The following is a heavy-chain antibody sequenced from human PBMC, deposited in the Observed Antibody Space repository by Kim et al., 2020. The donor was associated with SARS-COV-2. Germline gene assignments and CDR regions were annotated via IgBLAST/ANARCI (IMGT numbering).Heavy chain of an antibody. D-gene: IGHD6-13*01. CDR2: IHYSGTT. CDR3: ARGAAATRDY. V-gene: IGHV4-59*13. CDR1: GVSISGYY. J-gene: IGHJ4*02. Sequence: SETLSLTCTVSGVSISGYYWSWIRQPPGKQLEWIGSIHYSGTTNYNPSLNSRVTISVDTSKNYLSLKLNSVTAADTAVYYCARGAAATRDYWGQGTLVTVSS.